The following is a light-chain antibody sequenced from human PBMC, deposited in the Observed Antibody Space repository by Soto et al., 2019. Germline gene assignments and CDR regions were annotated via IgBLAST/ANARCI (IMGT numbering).Light chain of an antibody. Sequence: QSVLTQPASVSGSPGQSITISCTGTSSDIGGYNFVSWYQQHPGKAPKLMSYDVTNRPPGLSDRFSSSKTGNTASLTISGLQAEDEANYSCSSYTTRSTLVFGGGTKLTVL. V-gene: IGLV2-14*03. CDR3: SSYTTRSTLV. J-gene: IGLJ3*02. CDR1: SSDIGGYNF. CDR2: DVT.